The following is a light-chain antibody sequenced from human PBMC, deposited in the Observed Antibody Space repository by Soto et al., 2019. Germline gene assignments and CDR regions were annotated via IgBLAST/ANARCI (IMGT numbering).Light chain of an antibody. J-gene: IGKJ1*01. V-gene: IGKV1-5*03. Sequence: DIQMTQSPSTLSAFVGERVTISCRASQSIGYWLAWYQQKPGEAPVLLIERTSSLQSGVPSRLFGSGSGTEFTLTLTSLQPDDFGTYYCQQYIRYWTFGPGTKVEI. CDR1: QSIGYW. CDR2: RTS. CDR3: QQYIRYWT.